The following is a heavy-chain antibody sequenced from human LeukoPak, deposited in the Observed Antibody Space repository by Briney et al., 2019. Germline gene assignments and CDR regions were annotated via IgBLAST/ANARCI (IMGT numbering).Heavy chain of an antibody. CDR1: GYTFTGYY. D-gene: IGHD3-22*01. V-gene: IGHV1-2*02. J-gene: IGHJ1*01. CDR2: INPNSGGT. Sequence: ASVKVSCKASGYTFTGYYMHWVRQAPGQGLEWMGWINPNSGGTNYAQKFQGRVTMTRDTSIGTAYMELNRLRSDDAAVYYCARGSYGSSDFEYFHHWGQGTLVTVSS. CDR3: ARGSYGSSDFEYFHH.